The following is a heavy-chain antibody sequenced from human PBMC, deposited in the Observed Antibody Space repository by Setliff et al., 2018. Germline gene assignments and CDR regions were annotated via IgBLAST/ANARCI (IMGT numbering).Heavy chain of an antibody. J-gene: IGHJ6*03. V-gene: IGHV4-61*09. CDR1: GDPMSSRRYY. D-gene: IGHD3-3*01. CDR2: IYTSWST. Sequence: SETLSLTCTVSGDPMSSRRYYWAWIRQPAGKGLEWIGQIYTSWSTNYNPSLKSRVTISLDTSNNQFSLSLSSVTATDTAVYYCARMSGFQYMDVWGKGTTVTVSS. CDR3: ARMSGFQYMDV.